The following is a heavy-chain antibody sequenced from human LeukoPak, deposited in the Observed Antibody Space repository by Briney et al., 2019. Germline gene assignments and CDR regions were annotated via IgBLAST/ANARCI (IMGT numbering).Heavy chain of an antibody. Sequence: GGSLRLSCAASGFTFNDYGLHWVRQAPGKGLEWAAVIWYDGSNKYYADSVKGRFTISRDNSKNTLFLQMNSLRAEDTAVYYCATEAMCSSTSCTFDSWGQGTLVTVSS. J-gene: IGHJ4*02. CDR2: IWYDGSNK. CDR1: GFTFNDYG. CDR3: ATEAMCSSTSCTFDS. V-gene: IGHV3-33*01. D-gene: IGHD2-2*01.